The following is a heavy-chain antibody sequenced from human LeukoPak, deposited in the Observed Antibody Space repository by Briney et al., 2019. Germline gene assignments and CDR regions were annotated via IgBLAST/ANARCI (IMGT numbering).Heavy chain of an antibody. CDR1: GGTFSSYA. D-gene: IGHD3-22*01. Sequence: ASVKVSCKASGGTFSSYAISWVRQAPGQGLEWMGGIIPIFGTANYAQKFQGRVTITTDESTSTAYMELSSLRSEDTAVYYCARGRRFLNYYDSSGSYYFDYWGQGTLVTVSS. CDR3: ARGRRFLNYYDSSGSYYFDY. J-gene: IGHJ4*02. V-gene: IGHV1-69*05. CDR2: IIPIFGTA.